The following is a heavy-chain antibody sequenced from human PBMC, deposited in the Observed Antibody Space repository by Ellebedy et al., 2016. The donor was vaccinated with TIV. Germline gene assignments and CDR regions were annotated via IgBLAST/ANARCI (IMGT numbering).Heavy chain of an antibody. CDR1: GFTFSSHY. CDR3: ARAPRRGSFDY. J-gene: IGHJ4*02. V-gene: IGHV3-7*01. CDR2: IKQDGGEK. D-gene: IGHD5-12*01. Sequence: GESLKISCAASGFTFSSHYMSWVRPAPGQGLEWVANIKQDGGEKYYVDSVKGRFTIARDNAKNSLYLQMNSLRAEDAAVYYCARAPRRGSFDYWGQGTLVTVSS.